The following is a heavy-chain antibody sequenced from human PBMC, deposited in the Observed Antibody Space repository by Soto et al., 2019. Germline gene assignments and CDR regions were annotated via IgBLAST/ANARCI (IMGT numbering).Heavy chain of an antibody. Sequence: SETLSLTCAVYGGSFSGYYWSWIRQPPGKGLEWIGEINHSGSTNYNPSLKSRVTISVDTSKNQFSLKLSSVTAADTAVYYCARANARFYYYYYGMDVWAQGTTVTVS. V-gene: IGHV4-34*01. CDR1: GGSFSGYY. CDR3: ARANARFYYYYYGMDV. D-gene: IGHD3-16*01. CDR2: INHSGST. J-gene: IGHJ6*02.